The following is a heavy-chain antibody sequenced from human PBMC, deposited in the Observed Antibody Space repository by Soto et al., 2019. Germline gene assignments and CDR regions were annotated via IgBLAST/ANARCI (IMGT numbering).Heavy chain of an antibody. D-gene: IGHD3-22*01. V-gene: IGHV1-46*01. CDR1: GFTFTTYY. CDR3: ARVPYDTTGYYAF. J-gene: IGHJ4*02. Sequence: ASVKVSFKTSGFTFTTYYIHWVRQAPGQGLEWMGMIDPSGGSTTYAQKFQGRITMTSDMSTSTVYMELSSLRSEDTAVYYCARVPYDTTGYYAFWGQGTLVTVSS. CDR2: IDPSGGST.